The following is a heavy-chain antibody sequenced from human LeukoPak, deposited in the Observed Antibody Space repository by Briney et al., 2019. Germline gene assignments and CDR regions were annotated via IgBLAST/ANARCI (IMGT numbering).Heavy chain of an antibody. J-gene: IGHJ4*02. CDR3: ARDIYCSGGSCYPGGYFDY. CDR2: INPSGGST. V-gene: IGHV1-46*04. Sequence: GASVKVSCKASGYTFSRYYMHWVRQAPGEGLEWMGIINPSGGSTNYAQKLQGRVTMTRDTITSTIYMELSSLRSEDTAVYYCARDIYCSGGSCYPGGYFDYWGQGTQVTVSS. D-gene: IGHD2-15*01. CDR1: GYTFSRYY.